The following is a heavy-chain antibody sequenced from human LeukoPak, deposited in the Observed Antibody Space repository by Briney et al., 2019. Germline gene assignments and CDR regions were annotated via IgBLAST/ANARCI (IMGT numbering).Heavy chain of an antibody. J-gene: IGHJ4*02. CDR1: GGSIGSSSYY. CDR3: ARQIYSGSYPGDYFDY. D-gene: IGHD1-26*01. Sequence: KPSETLSLTCTVSGGSIGSSSYYWGWIRQPPGKGLEWIGSIYYSGSPYYNPSLKSRVTISVDTSKNQFSLKLSSVTAADTAVYYCARQIYSGSYPGDYFDYWGQGTLVTVSS. V-gene: IGHV4-39*01. CDR2: IYYSGSP.